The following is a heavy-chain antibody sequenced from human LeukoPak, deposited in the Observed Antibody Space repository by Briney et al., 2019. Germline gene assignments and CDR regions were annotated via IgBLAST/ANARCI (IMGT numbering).Heavy chain of an antibody. CDR3: AAIVGATFYY. J-gene: IGHJ4*02. Sequence: ASVKVSCKASGYTFTSYDINWVRQATGQGLEWMGWMNPNMGNTGYAQKFQGRVTRTRNTSIIPTYMELSSLRSEDTAVYYCAAIVGATFYYWGQGTLVTVSS. CDR2: MNPNMGNT. D-gene: IGHD1-26*01. V-gene: IGHV1-8*01. CDR1: GYTFTSYD.